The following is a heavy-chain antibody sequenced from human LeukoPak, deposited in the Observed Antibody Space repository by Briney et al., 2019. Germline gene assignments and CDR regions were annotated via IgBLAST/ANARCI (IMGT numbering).Heavy chain of an antibody. D-gene: IGHD6-6*01. CDR2: ISSSSSTI. Sequence: PGGSLRLSCAASGFTFSSYSVNWVRQAPGKGLEWVSYISSSSSTIYYADSVKGRFTISRDNAKNSLYLQMNSLRAEDTAVYYCARDEYSSSYHHYMNVWGKGTTVTVSS. CDR3: ARDEYSSSYHHYMNV. J-gene: IGHJ6*03. CDR1: GFTFSSYS. V-gene: IGHV3-48*01.